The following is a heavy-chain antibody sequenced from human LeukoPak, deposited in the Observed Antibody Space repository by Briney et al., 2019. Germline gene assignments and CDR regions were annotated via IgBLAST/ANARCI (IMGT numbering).Heavy chain of an antibody. Sequence: GGSLRLSCAASGFTFSSYDMHWVRQATGKGLEWVSAIGTAGDTYYPGSVKGRFTISRENAENSLYLQMNSLRAGDTAVYYCARGKGYGDYSFDYWGQGTLVTVSS. CDR2: IGTAGDT. CDR1: GFTFSSYD. J-gene: IGHJ4*02. D-gene: IGHD4-17*01. CDR3: ARGKGYGDYSFDY. V-gene: IGHV3-13*01.